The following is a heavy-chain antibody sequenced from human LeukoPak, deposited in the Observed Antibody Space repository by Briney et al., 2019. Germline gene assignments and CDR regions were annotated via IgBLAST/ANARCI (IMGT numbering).Heavy chain of an antibody. CDR1: GFTFRSYD. Sequence: PGGSLRLSCAASGFTFRSYDMHWVRQAPGKGLQWVAVISYDGSNKYHTDSVKGRFTISRDNSKNTLYLQMSSLRAEDTAVYYCAKDSEIAAAGSYWYFDLWGRGTLVTVSS. J-gene: IGHJ2*01. D-gene: IGHD6-13*01. CDR3: AKDSEIAAAGSYWYFDL. CDR2: ISYDGSNK. V-gene: IGHV3-30*18.